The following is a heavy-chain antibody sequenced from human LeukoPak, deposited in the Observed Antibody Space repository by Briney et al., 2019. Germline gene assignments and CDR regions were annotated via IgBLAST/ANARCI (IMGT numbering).Heavy chain of an antibody. CDR3: ARDRVRYCSSTSCSTPAL. V-gene: IGHV3-74*01. D-gene: IGHD2-2*02. J-gene: IGHJ4*02. CDR2: INSDGSST. Sequence: GGSLRLSCAASGFTFSSYWMHWVRQAPGKGLVWVSRINSDGSSTSYADSVKGRFTISRDNAKNTLYLQMNSLRAEDTAVYYCARDRVRYCSSTSCSTPALWGQGTLVTVSS. CDR1: GFTFSSYW.